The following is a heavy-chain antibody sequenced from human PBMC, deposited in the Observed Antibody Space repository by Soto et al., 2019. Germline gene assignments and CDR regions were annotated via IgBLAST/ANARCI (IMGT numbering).Heavy chain of an antibody. CDR3: ARGNQWYRL. D-gene: IGHD2-15*01. J-gene: IGHJ4*02. CDR2: IYSGGST. Sequence: EVQLVESGRGLVQPGGSLRLSCAASGFTVSSNYMTWVRQAPGKGLEWVSVIYSGGSTYYADSVKGRFTISRHNSKNTVFLQMNSLRVGDTAVYYCARGNQWYRLWGQGTLVTVSS. CDR1: GFTVSSNY. V-gene: IGHV3-53*04.